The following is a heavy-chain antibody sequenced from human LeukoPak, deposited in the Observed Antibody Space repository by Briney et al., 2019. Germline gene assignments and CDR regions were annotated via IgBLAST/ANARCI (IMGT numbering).Heavy chain of an antibody. CDR2: FYDSGSM. CDR3: ARHGGVGDDYFDY. CDR1: GFTISSNY. V-gene: IGHV4-59*04. D-gene: IGHD1-26*01. J-gene: IGHJ4*02. Sequence: GSLRLSCAASGFTISSNYITSVRQAPGKGLEWIGDFYDSGSMYYNPSLKSRVTISVDTSKNQFSLKLSSETAADTAVYYCARHGGVGDDYFDYWGQGTLVTVSS.